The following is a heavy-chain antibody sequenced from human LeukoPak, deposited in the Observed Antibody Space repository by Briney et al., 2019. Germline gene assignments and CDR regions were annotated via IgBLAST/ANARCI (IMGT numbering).Heavy chain of an antibody. D-gene: IGHD3-10*01. Sequence: VASVKVSCKPSGYTFTDSYIHWVRQAPGVGLQWMGWISPNNGDTKYAEDFQDRVTVTRDTSINTAYMELTGLTPDDTAVYYCVRSPIGASAYWGRGTLVAVSS. CDR2: ISPNNGDT. CDR1: GYTFTDSY. CDR3: VRSPIGASAY. V-gene: IGHV1-2*02. J-gene: IGHJ4*02.